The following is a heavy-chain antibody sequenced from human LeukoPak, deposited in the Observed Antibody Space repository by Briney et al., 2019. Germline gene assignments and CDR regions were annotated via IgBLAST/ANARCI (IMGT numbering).Heavy chain of an antibody. V-gene: IGHV1-8*03. D-gene: IGHD2-15*01. CDR1: GYTFTSYD. Sequence: ASVKVSCEASGYTFTSYDINWVRQATGQGLEWMGWMNPNSGNTGYAQKFQGRVTITRNTSISTAYMELSSLRSEDTAVYYCARGRRYCSGGSCFYYFDYWGQGTLVTVSS. J-gene: IGHJ4*02. CDR2: MNPNSGNT. CDR3: ARGRRYCSGGSCFYYFDY.